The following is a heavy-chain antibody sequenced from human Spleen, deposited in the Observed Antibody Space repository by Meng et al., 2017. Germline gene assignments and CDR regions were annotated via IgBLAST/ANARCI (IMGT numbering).Heavy chain of an antibody. Sequence: GESLKISCEASGFTFSSYSMNWVRQAPGEGLEWVASISRSGSTIYYADSVMGRFTISRDNAKNSLYLQMNSLRAEDTAVYYCARVCTSTSCPPFDYWGQGTLVTVSS. CDR3: ARVCTSTSCPPFDY. CDR2: ISRSGSTI. D-gene: IGHD2-2*01. J-gene: IGHJ4*02. V-gene: IGHV3-21*01. CDR1: GFTFSSYS.